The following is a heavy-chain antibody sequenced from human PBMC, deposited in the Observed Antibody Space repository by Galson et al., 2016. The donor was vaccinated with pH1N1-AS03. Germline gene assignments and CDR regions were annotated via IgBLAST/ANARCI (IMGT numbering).Heavy chain of an antibody. Sequence: PALVKPTQTLTLTCTFSGFSLSTSGEGVGWIRQPPGKALEWLTRIHWDDDKRYSPSLRTRLTITKHTPKNQVVLTTTNMDPVDTPTYFCVHRRRTITVASVFDYWGQGALVTVSS. V-gene: IGHV2-5*02. J-gene: IGHJ4*02. CDR2: IHWDDDK. CDR1: GFSLSTSGEG. D-gene: IGHD5-12*01. CDR3: VHRRRTITVASVFDY.